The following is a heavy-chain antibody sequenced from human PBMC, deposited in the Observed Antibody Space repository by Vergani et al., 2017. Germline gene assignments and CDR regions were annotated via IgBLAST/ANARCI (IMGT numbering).Heavy chain of an antibody. CDR2: NYPGESDT. Sequence: EVQLVQSGAEVKKPGESLKISCKGSGYSFTSYCNGGVRQMPGKGLEWMGINYPGESDTRYSPTFQGQVTISANKSISTAYLQWSRLKASDPAMYYCAIVVVPAATYNWFDAWGQGTRVTVSS. V-gene: IGHV5-51*01. D-gene: IGHD2-2*01. CDR3: AIVVVPAATYNWFDA. CDR1: GYSFTSYC. J-gene: IGHJ5*02.